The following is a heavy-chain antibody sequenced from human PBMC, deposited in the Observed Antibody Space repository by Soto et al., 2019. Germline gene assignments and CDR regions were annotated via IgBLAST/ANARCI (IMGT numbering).Heavy chain of an antibody. CDR1: GFTFSSYA. V-gene: IGHV3-30-3*01. D-gene: IGHD5-18*01. Sequence: QVQLVESGGGVVQPGRSLRLSCAASGFTFSSYAMHWVRQAPGKGLEWVAVISYDGSNKYYADSVKGRLTISRDNSKNTLYMQMNSLKAKDTDVYYCARQRGYSYGTYYYYYGMDVWGQGTTVTVSS. CDR3: ARQRGYSYGTYYYYYGMDV. J-gene: IGHJ6*02. CDR2: ISYDGSNK.